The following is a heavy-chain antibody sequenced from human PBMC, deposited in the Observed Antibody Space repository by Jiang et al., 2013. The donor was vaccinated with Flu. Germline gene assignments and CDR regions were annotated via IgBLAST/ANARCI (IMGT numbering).Heavy chain of an antibody. CDR1: GFTFSKYG. V-gene: IGHV1-18*04. J-gene: IGHJ6*02. D-gene: IGHD2-8*01. CDR2: IGVFNGNT. CDR3: ARDQDCANPNGVCPHPVGDV. Sequence: GAEVKKPGASVKVSCKASGFTFSKYGVSWVRKAPGQGLEWLGWIGVFNGNTNYAENFMGRVTMTTDTSASTAYLELRSLTSDDTAVYFCARDQDCANPNGVCPHPVGDVWGQGTTVTVSS.